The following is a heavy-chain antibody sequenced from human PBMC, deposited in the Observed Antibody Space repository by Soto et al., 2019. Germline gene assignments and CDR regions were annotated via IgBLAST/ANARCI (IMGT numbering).Heavy chain of an antibody. CDR1: GVSIHNSHSF. CDR3: GRVVEGATRHTDFDS. Sequence: SETLSLTCAVSGVSIHNSHSFWGWIRQPPGKGLEFIANVYYSGGAHYNPSFKSRVTISVDTATNQVSLRMSSVTAADTAVYFCGRVVEGATRHTDFDSWGQGTLVTVSS. J-gene: IGHJ5*01. CDR2: VYYSGGA. D-gene: IGHD2-21*01. V-gene: IGHV4-39*01.